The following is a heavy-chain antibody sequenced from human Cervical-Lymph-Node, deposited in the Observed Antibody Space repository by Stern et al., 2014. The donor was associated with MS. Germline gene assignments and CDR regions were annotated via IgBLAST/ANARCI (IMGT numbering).Heavy chain of an antibody. J-gene: IGHJ6*02. CDR2: IIPILGIA. D-gene: IGHD3-10*01. CDR1: GGTFSSYT. Sequence: QDQLVQSGAEVKKPGSSVKVSCKASGGTFSSYTISWVRQAPGQGLEWMGRIIPILGIANYAQKFQGRVTITADKSTSTAYMELSSLRSEDTAVYYCARDDYYGSYGMDVWGQGTTVTVSS. CDR3: ARDDYYGSYGMDV. V-gene: IGHV1-69*04.